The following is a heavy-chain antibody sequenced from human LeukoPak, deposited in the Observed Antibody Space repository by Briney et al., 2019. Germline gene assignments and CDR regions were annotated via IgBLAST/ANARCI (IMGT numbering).Heavy chain of an antibody. Sequence: GGSLRLSCAASGFTVSSNYMSWVRQAPGKGLEWVSVIYSGGSTYYADSVKGRFTISRDNSKNTLYLQMNSLRAEDTAVYYCARCIDGYKRDDAFDIWGQGTMVTVSS. CDR3: ARCIDGYKRDDAFDI. D-gene: IGHD5-24*01. CDR1: GFTVSSNY. CDR2: IYSGGST. V-gene: IGHV3-53*01. J-gene: IGHJ3*02.